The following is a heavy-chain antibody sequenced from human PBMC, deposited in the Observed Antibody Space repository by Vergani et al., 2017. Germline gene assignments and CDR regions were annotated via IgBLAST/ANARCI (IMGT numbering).Heavy chain of an antibody. D-gene: IGHD6-19*01. CDR3: VKRYSSGWYGVDAFDI. V-gene: IGHV3-64D*06. CDR1: GFTFSSYA. J-gene: IGHJ3*02. Sequence: EVQLVESGGGLVQPGGSLRLSCSASGFTFSSYAMHWVRQAPGKGLEYVSAISSNGGSTYYADSVKGRFTISRDNSKNTLYLQMSSLRAEYTAVYYCVKRYSSGWYGVDAFDIWGQGTMVTVSS. CDR2: ISSNGGST.